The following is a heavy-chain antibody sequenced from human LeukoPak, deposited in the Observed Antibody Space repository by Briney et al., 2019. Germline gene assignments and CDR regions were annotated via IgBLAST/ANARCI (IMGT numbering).Heavy chain of an antibody. CDR3: ARDRGGCSGWSRPNDY. CDR1: GGSISSYY. D-gene: IGHD6-19*01. Sequence: SETLSLTCTVSGGSISSYYWSWIRQPPGKGLEWIGYLYDSGSTNYNPSLESRVTISVDMSKNQFSLKLISVTSADTAVYYCARDRGGCSGWSRPNDYWGQGTLVTVSS. V-gene: IGHV4-59*01. CDR2: LYDSGST. J-gene: IGHJ4*02.